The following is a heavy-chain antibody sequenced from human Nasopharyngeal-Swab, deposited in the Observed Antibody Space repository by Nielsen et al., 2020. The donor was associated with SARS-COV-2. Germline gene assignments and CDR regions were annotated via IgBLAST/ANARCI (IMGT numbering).Heavy chain of an antibody. Sequence: WIRQHPGKGLEWVAVISYDGSNKYYADSVKGRFTISRDNSKNTLYLQMNSLRAEDTAVYYCAIGLGPYYYYGMDVWGQGTTVTVSS. J-gene: IGHJ6*02. D-gene: IGHD3/OR15-3a*01. CDR3: AIGLGPYYYYGMDV. CDR2: ISYDGSNK. V-gene: IGHV3-30*03.